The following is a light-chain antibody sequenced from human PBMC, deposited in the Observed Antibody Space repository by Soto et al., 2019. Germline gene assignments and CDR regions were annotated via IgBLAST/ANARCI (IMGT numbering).Light chain of an antibody. CDR2: GNN. Sequence: QLVLTQPPSVSGAPGQRVTISCAGSSSNIGAGYAVHWYQQLPGTAPKLLIFGNNNRPSGVPDRFSGSRSDSSASLAITGLQADDEADYFCQSYDSSLSAWVFGGGTKVTVL. J-gene: IGLJ3*02. CDR3: QSYDSSLSAWV. CDR1: SSNIGAGYA. V-gene: IGLV1-40*01.